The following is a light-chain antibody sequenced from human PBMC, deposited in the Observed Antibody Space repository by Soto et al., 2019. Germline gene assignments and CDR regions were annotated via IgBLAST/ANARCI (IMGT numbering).Light chain of an antibody. CDR3: QSYDSSLSGVV. Sequence: QSVLTQPPSVSGAPGQRVTISCTGSSPNIGAGYDVHWYRHLPGTAPKLLISRNTNRPSGIPDRFSGSKSGTSAFLAITGLQAEDEADYYCQSYDSSLSGVVFGGGTQLTVL. CDR1: SPNIGAGYD. CDR2: RNT. V-gene: IGLV1-40*01. J-gene: IGLJ2*01.